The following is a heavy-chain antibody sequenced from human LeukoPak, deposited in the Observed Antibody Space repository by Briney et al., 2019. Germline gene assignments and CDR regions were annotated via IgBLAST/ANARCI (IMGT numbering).Heavy chain of an antibody. CDR2: ISSTSSYI. CDR1: GFTFSSYA. D-gene: IGHD3-10*01. V-gene: IGHV3-21*01. J-gene: IGHJ4*02. CDR3: ARHRARWSAIDY. Sequence: GGSLRLSCAASGFTFSSYAMSWVRQAPGKGLEWVSSISSTSSYIYYADSVRGRFTISRDNAKDSLYLQMNSLRAEDTAVYYCARHRARWSAIDYWGQGTLVTVSS.